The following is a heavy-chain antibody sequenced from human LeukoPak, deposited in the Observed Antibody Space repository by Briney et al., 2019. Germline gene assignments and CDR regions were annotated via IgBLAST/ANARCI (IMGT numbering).Heavy chain of an antibody. CDR2: ISGSGGST. CDR3: AKDLRIMITFGGVIDY. Sequence: GGSLRLSCAASGFTFSSYAMSWVRQAPGKGLEWVSAISGSGGSTYYADSVKGRFTISRDNSKNTLYLQMNSLRAEDTAVYYCAKDLRIMITFGGVIDYWGQGTLVTVPS. D-gene: IGHD3-16*02. CDR1: GFTFSSYA. J-gene: IGHJ4*02. V-gene: IGHV3-23*01.